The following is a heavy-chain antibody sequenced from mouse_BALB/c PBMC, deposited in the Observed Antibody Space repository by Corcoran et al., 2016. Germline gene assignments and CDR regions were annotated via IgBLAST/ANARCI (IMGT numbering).Heavy chain of an antibody. Sequence: EVQLQQSGPELAKPGASVKISCKASGYSFTGYYMHWVKQSHVKSLEWIGRINPYNGATSYNQNFKDKASLTVDKSSSTAYMELHSLTSEDSVVYYCARGRGSYAMDYWGQGTSVTVSS. CDR3: ARGRGSYAMDY. J-gene: IGHJ4*01. CDR2: INPYNGAT. CDR1: GYSFTGYY. V-gene: IGHV1-26*01.